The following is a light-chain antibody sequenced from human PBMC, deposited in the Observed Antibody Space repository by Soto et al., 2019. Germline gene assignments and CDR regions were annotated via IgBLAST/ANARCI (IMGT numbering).Light chain of an antibody. CDR3: QQYNSHRSCT. V-gene: IGKV1-5*01. CDR1: QSISSW. J-gene: IGKJ2*02. Sequence: DVQITQSPSTVSASVGDRVTITCRASQSISSWLAWYQQKPGKAPKLLIYDASSLESGVPSRFSGSGSGTEFTLTISSLQPDDFATYYCQQYNSHRSCTFGQGTKVDIK. CDR2: DAS.